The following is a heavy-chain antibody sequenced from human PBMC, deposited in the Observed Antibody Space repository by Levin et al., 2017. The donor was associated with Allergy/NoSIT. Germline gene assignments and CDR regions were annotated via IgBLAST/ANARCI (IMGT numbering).Heavy chain of an antibody. J-gene: IGHJ6*02. CDR1: GGSISSYY. Sequence: SQTLSLTCTVSGGSISSYYWSWIRQPPGKGLEWIGYVSNSGSTNYNLSLKSRITISIDTSKRQFSLRLSSVTAADTAVYYCASHYSRNYYYYGMDVWGQGTTVTVSS. CDR2: VSNSGST. CDR3: ASHYSRNYYYYGMDV. D-gene: IGHD4-11*01. V-gene: IGHV4-59*01.